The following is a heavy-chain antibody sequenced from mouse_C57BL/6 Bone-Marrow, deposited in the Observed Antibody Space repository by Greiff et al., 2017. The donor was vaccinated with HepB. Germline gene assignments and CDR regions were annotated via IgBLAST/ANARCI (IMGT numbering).Heavy chain of an antibody. CDR1: GYTFTSYW. D-gene: IGHD2-5*01. V-gene: IGHV1-55*01. Sequence: QVQLKQPGAELVKPGASVKMSCKASGYTFTSYWITWVKQRPGQGLEWIGDIYPGSGSTNYNEKFKSKATLTVDTSSSTAYMQLSSLTSEDSAVYYCARRGLYYSNLNYYAMDYWGQGTSVTVSS. CDR2: IYPGSGST. J-gene: IGHJ4*01. CDR3: ARRGLYYSNLNYYAMDY.